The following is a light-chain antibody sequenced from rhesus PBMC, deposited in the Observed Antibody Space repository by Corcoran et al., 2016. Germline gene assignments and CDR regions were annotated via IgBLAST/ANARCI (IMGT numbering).Light chain of an antibody. CDR2: AAS. Sequence: DIQMSQSPSSLSASVGDRVTITCRASQDIRNYLSWYQQKPGKAPKRLIYAASRLESGVPSRFSGGGSGTEFTLPISSLRPEDVAGDYCLQYNGKPPWTFGRGTKVDI. CDR3: LQYNGKPPWT. J-gene: IGKJ1*01. CDR1: QDIRNY. V-gene: IGKV1-36*01.